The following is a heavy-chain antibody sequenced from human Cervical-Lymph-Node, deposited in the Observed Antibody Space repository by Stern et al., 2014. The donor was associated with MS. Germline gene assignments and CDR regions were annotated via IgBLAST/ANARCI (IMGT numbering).Heavy chain of an antibody. CDR2: INPSGAT. J-gene: IGHJ6*02. V-gene: IGHV1-46*02. D-gene: IGHD2-15*01. CDR1: EYTHNNYL. Sequence: QLVQSGSEVKKPGASVQVSCKASEYTHNNYLIHWVRQAPGQRPDWMGVINPSGATNYAQKVQDRVTMTTDASTSTFYMELSRLRSEDTAVYYCAVRYCSGGRCYSVPDVWGQGTTVIVSS. CDR3: AVRYCSGGRCYSVPDV.